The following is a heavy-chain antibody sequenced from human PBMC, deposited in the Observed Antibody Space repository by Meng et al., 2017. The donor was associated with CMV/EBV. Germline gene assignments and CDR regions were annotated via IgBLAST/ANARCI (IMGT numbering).Heavy chain of an antibody. V-gene: IGHV3-23*01. CDR1: GFTFSSYA. J-gene: IGHJ6*02. Sequence: GGSLRLSWAASGFTFSSYAMSWVRQAPGKGLEWVSAISGSGGSTYYADSVKGRFTISRDNSKNTLYLQMNSLRAEDTAVYYCAKDLDSSSWNYYYYGMDVWGQGTTVTVSS. D-gene: IGHD6-13*01. CDR3: AKDLDSSSWNYYYYGMDV. CDR2: ISGSGGST.